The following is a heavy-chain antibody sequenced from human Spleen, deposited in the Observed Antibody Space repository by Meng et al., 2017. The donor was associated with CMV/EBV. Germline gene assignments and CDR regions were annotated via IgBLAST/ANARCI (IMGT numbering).Heavy chain of an antibody. CDR2: IIPIFGTA. D-gene: IGHD1-26*01. J-gene: IGHJ6*02. CDR3: ARASIEWELLGSAQTHYYYYGMDV. CDR1: GGTFSSYA. Sequence: SVKVSCKASGGTFSSYAISWVRQAPGQGLEWMGGIIPIFGTANYAQKFQGRVTITTDESMSTAYMELSSLRSEDTAVYYCARASIEWELLGSAQTHYYYYGMDVWGQGTTVTVSS. V-gene: IGHV1-69*05.